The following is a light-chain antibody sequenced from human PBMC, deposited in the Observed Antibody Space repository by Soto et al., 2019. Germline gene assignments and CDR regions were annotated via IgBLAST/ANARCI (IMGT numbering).Light chain of an antibody. V-gene: IGKV3-20*01. J-gene: IGKJ1*01. CDR2: AAS. CDR3: QQVFSTPWT. Sequence: EIVLTQSPGTLPLSPGEGATLSCRASQSISSSYLAWYQQKPGQAPRLLIYAASSRATGIPDRFSGSGSGTDFSLTITNVQPEDFATYFCQQVFSTPWTFGQGTTVEIK. CDR1: QSISSSY.